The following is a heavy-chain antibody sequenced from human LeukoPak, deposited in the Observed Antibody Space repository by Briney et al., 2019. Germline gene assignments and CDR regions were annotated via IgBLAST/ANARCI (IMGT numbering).Heavy chain of an antibody. Sequence: ASVKVSCKASGYTFTSYGISWVRQAPGQGLEWMGWINAYNGNTNYAQKLQGRVTMTTDTSTSTAYMELRSLRSDDTAVYYCARSPKESYDFWSGSDFWGQGALVTVSS. D-gene: IGHD3-3*01. CDR3: ARSPKESYDFWSGSDF. V-gene: IGHV1-18*01. CDR2: INAYNGNT. CDR1: GYTFTSYG. J-gene: IGHJ4*02.